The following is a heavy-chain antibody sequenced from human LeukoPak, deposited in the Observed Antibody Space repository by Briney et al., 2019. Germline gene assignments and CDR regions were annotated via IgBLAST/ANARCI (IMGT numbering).Heavy chain of an antibody. CDR3: AKAPYIRGYYFDF. J-gene: IGHJ4*02. CDR1: GFTFTNYG. V-gene: IGHV3-30*18. Sequence: GRSLTLSCAASGFTFTNYGMHWVRQAPGKGLEWVAIISHDGTIQHYRDSLKGRFTISRDNSKNTVSLQVNNLRPEDTAVYFCAKAPYIRGYYFDFWGQGIPVSVSS. CDR2: ISHDGTIQ. D-gene: IGHD3-22*01.